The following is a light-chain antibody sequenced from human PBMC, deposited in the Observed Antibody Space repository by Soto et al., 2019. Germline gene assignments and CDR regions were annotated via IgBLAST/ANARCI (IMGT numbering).Light chain of an antibody. V-gene: IGKV3-11*01. J-gene: IGKJ4*01. Sequence: EIVLTQSPATLSMSPGERATLSCRASQSVYTYLAWYQQKPGQAPRLLIYDASNRATGIPARFSGSGSGTDFTLTIGSLEPEVFAVYYCQQRSSWPLTFGGGTKVEI. CDR1: QSVYTY. CDR3: QQRSSWPLT. CDR2: DAS.